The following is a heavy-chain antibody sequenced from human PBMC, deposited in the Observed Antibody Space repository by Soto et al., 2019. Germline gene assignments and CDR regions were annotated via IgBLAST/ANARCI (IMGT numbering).Heavy chain of an antibody. D-gene: IGHD7-27*01. V-gene: IGHV4-30-4*08. CDR2: IYYSGST. J-gene: IGHJ5*01. CDR1: GGSISSGGYY. CDR3: ARGRYYLTGRCFPNWFDS. Sequence: SETLSLTCTVSGGSISSGGYYWSWIRQHPGKGLEWIGYIYYSGSTYYNPSLKSRVTISLDTSKSQFSLNVTSVTAADTAVYFCARGRYYLTGRCFPNWFDSWGQGTLVTVSS.